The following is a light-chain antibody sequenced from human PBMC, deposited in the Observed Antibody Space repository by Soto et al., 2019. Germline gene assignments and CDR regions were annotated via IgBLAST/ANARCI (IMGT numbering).Light chain of an antibody. CDR2: KAS. Sequence: DIQMTQSPSTLSASVGDRVTITCRASQSISSWLAWYQQKPGTAPKLLIYKASTLQSGVPSRFSGSGSGTEFTLTISSLQPDDSATYYCQQYNDNWPCGQGTKV. CDR1: QSISSW. J-gene: IGKJ1*01. CDR3: QQYNDNWP. V-gene: IGKV1-5*03.